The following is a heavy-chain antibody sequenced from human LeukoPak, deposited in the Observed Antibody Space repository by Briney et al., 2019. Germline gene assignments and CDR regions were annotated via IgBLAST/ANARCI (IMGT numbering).Heavy chain of an antibody. CDR3: ARVRAGVELDY. J-gene: IGHJ4*02. Sequence: GGSLRLSCAASGFTVGSNYMSWVRQAPGKGLEWVSVIYSGGTTYYADSVKGRYTISRDNYKNTVYLQMNSLRAEDTAIYYCARVRAGVELDYWGQGTLVTVSS. CDR2: IYSGGTT. V-gene: IGHV3-66*02. CDR1: GFTVGSNY. D-gene: IGHD6-19*01.